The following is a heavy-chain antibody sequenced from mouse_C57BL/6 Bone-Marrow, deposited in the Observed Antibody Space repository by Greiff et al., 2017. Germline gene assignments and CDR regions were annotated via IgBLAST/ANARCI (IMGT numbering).Heavy chain of an antibody. V-gene: IGHV1-82*01. CDR2: IYPGDGDT. Sequence: VQLQQSGPELVKPGASVKISCKASGYAFSSSWMNWVKQRPGKGLEWIGRIYPGDGDTNYNGKFKGKATLTADKSSSTAYMQLSSLTSEDSAVYFCARRYGNYGFDYWGQGTTLTVSS. CDR3: ARRYGNYGFDY. CDR1: GYAFSSSW. J-gene: IGHJ2*01. D-gene: IGHD2-1*01.